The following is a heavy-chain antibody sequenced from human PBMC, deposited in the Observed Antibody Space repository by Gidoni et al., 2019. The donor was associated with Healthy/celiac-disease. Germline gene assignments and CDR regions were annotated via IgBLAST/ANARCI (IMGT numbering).Heavy chain of an antibody. CDR1: GFTFSSYG. V-gene: IGHV3-33*01. D-gene: IGHD1-1*01. CDR3: AREKGTWPYYMDV. J-gene: IGHJ6*03. CDR2: IWYDGSNK. Sequence: QVQMVESGGGVVQPGRSLDLACAASGFTFSSYGMHWVRQAPGKGLEWVAVIWYDGSNKYYADSVKGRFTISRDNSKNTRYLQMNSLRAEDTAVYYCAREKGTWPYYMDVWGKGITVTVSS.